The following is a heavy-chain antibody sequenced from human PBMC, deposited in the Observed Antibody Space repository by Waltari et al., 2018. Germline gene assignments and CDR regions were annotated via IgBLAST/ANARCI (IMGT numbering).Heavy chain of an antibody. D-gene: IGHD3-22*01. CDR2: IYHPDIT. CDR1: GYSISNGYY. V-gene: IGHV4-38-2*02. CDR3: ARDPQTYYHDPLGHFYTAGMDV. Sequence: QVHLQESGPGLVKPSETLSLTCEVSGYSISNGYYWAWVRQAPGKGLEWIGSIYHPDITYYRSSLESRVTISMDSSKNQFFLRLSSVTAADTAVYYCARDPQTYYHDPLGHFYTAGMDVWGQGTTVTVSS. J-gene: IGHJ6*02.